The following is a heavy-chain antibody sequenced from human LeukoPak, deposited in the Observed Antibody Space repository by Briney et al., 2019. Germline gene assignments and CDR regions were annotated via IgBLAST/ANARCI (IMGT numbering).Heavy chain of an antibody. D-gene: IGHD6-19*01. Sequence: ASVKVSCKASVYTFTSYGISWVRQSPGQGLEWMGWISAYNGNTNYAQKLQGRVTMTTDTSTSTAYMELRSLRSDDTAVYYCARDTSSGWYSDYWGQGTLVTVSS. J-gene: IGHJ4*02. V-gene: IGHV1-18*01. CDR2: ISAYNGNT. CDR3: ARDTSSGWYSDY. CDR1: VYTFTSYG.